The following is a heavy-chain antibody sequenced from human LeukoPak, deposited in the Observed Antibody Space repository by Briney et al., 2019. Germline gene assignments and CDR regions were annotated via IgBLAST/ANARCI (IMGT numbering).Heavy chain of an antibody. Sequence: SETLSLTHISPTCSTPIYHRRCSPQSPGTGLEWIGYIYYSGSTKYNPSLKSRPTISVDTSKNQFSLNLSSVTAEDTAVYYCATVGVGAQRLDYWGQGTLVTVSS. V-gene: IGHV4-59*01. J-gene: IGHJ4*02. CDR2: IYYSGST. CDR3: ATVGVGAQRLDY. D-gene: IGHD1-26*01. CDR1: TCSTPIYH.